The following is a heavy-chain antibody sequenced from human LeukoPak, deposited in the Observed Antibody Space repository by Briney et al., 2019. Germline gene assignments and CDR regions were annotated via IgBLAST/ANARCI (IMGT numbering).Heavy chain of an antibody. V-gene: IGHV3-23*01. Sequence: GGSLRLSCAASGFTFSSYAMSWVRQAPGKGLEWVSAISGSGGSTYYADSVKGRFTISRDNSKNTLYLQMNSLRAEDTALYYCARDQSNYYYYGMDVWGQGTTVTVSS. CDR3: ARDQSNYYYYGMDV. CDR1: GFTFSSYA. J-gene: IGHJ6*02. CDR2: ISGSGGST.